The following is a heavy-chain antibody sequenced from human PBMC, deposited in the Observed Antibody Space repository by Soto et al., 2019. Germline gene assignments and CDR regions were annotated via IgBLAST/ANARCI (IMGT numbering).Heavy chain of an antibody. CDR2: ISYDGSNN. CDR1: GFTFSSYG. Sequence: PGGSLRLSCAASGFTFSSYGMHWVRQAPGKGLEWVAVISYDGSNNYYADSVKGRFTISRDNSKNTLYLQMNSLRAEDTAVYYCAKDHLLRYFDWSFDYWGQGNLVTVSS. D-gene: IGHD3-9*01. J-gene: IGHJ4*02. V-gene: IGHV3-30*18. CDR3: AKDHLLRYFDWSFDY.